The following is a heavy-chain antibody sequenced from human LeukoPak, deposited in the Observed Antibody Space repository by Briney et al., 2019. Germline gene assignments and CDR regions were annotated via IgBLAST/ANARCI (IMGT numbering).Heavy chain of an antibody. Sequence: GGSLRLSCAASGFTFSSYEMNWVRQAPGKGLEWVSYISSSGSTIYYADSVKGRFTISRDNAKNSLYLQMNSLRAEDTAVYYCARVPYSSSWYVYMDVWGKGTTVTVSS. CDR3: ARVPYSSSWYVYMDV. V-gene: IGHV3-48*03. J-gene: IGHJ6*03. CDR1: GFTFSSYE. D-gene: IGHD6-13*01. CDR2: ISSSGSTI.